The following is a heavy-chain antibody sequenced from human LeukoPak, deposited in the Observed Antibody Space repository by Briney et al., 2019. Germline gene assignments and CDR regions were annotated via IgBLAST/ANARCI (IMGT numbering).Heavy chain of an antibody. J-gene: IGHJ6*02. CDR2: IYYSGST. D-gene: IGHD4-23*01. CDR1: GGSISSYY. CDR3: ARDRYTVVTSLGFYYYGMDV. V-gene: IGHV4-59*01. Sequence: SETLSLTCTVSGGSISSYYWSWIRQPPGKGLEWIGYIYYSGSTNYNPSLKSRVTISVDTSKNQFSLKLSSVTAADTAVYYCARDRYTVVTSLGFYYYGMDVWGQGTTVTVSS.